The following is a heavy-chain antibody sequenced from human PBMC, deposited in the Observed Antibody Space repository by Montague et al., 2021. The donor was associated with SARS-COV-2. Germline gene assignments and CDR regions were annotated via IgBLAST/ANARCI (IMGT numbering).Heavy chain of an antibody. CDR2: ISYGGST. D-gene: IGHD3-16*01. V-gene: IGHV4-59*08. Sequence: SETLSLTCTVSGGSISTYYWTWIRQPPGKGLEWIASISYGGSTNYNLSLGSRVTISVDTSQNQFSLTLRSVIAADTAVYYCARLWGKAARGICFYYGMEVWGQGTTVTVSS. J-gene: IGHJ6*02. CDR1: GGSISTYY. CDR3: ARLWGKAARGICFYYGMEV.